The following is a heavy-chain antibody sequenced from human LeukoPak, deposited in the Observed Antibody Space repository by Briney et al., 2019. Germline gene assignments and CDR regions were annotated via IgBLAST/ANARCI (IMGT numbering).Heavy chain of an antibody. J-gene: IGHJ4*02. Sequence: GASVKVSCKASGGTFSSYAISWVRQAPGQGLEWMGGIIPIFGTANYAQKFQGRVTITADESTSTAYMELSSLRSEDTAVYYCARRYSSGWYGDDYWGQGTLVTVSS. D-gene: IGHD6-19*01. CDR1: GGTFSSYA. V-gene: IGHV1-69*13. CDR2: IIPIFGTA. CDR3: ARRYSSGWYGDDY.